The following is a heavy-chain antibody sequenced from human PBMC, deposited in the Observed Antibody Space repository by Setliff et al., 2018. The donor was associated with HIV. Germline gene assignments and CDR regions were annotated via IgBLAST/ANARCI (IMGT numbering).Heavy chain of an antibody. CDR1: GGSFTSRSYY. D-gene: IGHD3-3*01. V-gene: IGHV4-39*07. CDR2: IFYSGIT. J-gene: IGHJ4*02. Sequence: SETLSLTCTVSGGSFTSRSYYWGWIRQPPGKGLEWIGSIFYSGITYYNPSLKSRVTISVDTSKNQFSLNLTSVTAADTALYFCVTSEVGGASPFDYWGQGTLVAVSS. CDR3: VTSEVGGASPFDY.